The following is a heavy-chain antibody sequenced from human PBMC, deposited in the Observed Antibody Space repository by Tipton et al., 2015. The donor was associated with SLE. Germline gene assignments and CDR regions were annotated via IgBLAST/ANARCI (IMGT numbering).Heavy chain of an antibody. V-gene: IGHV4-34*01. Sequence: TLSLTCAVYGGSFSGYYWSWIRQPPEKGLEWIGEINHSGSTNYNPSLKSRVTISVDTSKNQFSLKLSSVTAADTALYYCATRTLHEQPAYNWFDPWGQGTLVTVSS. CDR3: ATRTLHEQPAYNWFDP. CDR2: INHSGST. CDR1: GGSFSGYY. D-gene: IGHD6-13*01. J-gene: IGHJ5*02.